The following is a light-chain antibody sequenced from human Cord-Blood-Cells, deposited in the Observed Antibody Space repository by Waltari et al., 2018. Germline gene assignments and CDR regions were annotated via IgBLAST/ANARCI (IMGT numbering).Light chain of an antibody. CDR1: QSVSRSY. J-gene: IGKJ1*01. Sequence: EIVLTQSPGTLSLSPGERATLSCRASQSVSRSYLAWDQQKPGQAPRLLIYGASSRATVIPDRFSGSGSGTDFTLTISRLEPEDFAVYYCQQYGSSPWTFGQGTKVEIK. CDR3: QQYGSSPWT. V-gene: IGKV3-20*01. CDR2: GAS.